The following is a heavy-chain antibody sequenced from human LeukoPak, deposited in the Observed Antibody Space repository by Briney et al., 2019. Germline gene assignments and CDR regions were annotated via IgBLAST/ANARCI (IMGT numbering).Heavy chain of an antibody. D-gene: IGHD4-23*01. CDR3: ARGRERWPPGHYYYYMDV. CDR1: GMSGGSVSTGSYY. V-gene: IGHV4-61*10. J-gene: IGHJ6*03. Sequence: PSETLSLTCSVSGMSGGSVSTGSYYWSWIRQPAGRGLEWIGEINHSGSTNYNPSLKSRVTISVDTSKNQFSLKLSSVTAADTAVYYCARGRERWPPGHYYYYMDVWGKGTTVTVSS. CDR2: INHSGST.